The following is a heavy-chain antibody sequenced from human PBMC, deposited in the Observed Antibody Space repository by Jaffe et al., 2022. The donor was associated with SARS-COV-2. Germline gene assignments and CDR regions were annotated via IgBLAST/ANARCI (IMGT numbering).Heavy chain of an antibody. CDR1: GGSISSGSYY. CDR2: IYTSGST. D-gene: IGHD4-17*01. V-gene: IGHV4-61*02. Sequence: QVQLQESGPGLVKPSQTLSLTCTVSGGSISSGSYYWSWIRQPAGKGLEWIGRIYTSGSTNYNPSLKSRVTISVDTSKNQFSLKLSSVTAADTAVYYCARYGDYGEASFDYWGQGTLVTVSS. J-gene: IGHJ4*02. CDR3: ARYGDYGEASFDY.